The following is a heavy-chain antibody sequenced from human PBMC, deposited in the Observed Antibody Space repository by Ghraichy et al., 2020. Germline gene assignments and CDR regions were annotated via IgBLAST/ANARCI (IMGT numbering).Heavy chain of an antibody. CDR1: GFTFSSYA. J-gene: IGHJ4*02. CDR2: ISGSGGST. D-gene: IGHD3-10*01. V-gene: IGHV3-23*01. Sequence: GESLNISCAASGFTFSSYAMSWVRQAPGKGLEWVSAISGSGGSTYYADSVKGRFTISRDNSKNTLYLQMNSLRAEDTAVYYCAKDRGGGKYYFDYWGQGTLVTVSS. CDR3: AKDRGGGKYYFDY.